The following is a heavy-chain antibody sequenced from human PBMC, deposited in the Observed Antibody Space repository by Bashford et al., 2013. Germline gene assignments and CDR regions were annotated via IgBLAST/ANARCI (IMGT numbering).Heavy chain of an antibody. CDR2: IYYSGIT. V-gene: IGHV4-31*03. CDR3: ASLRGSTGYYHFDY. CDR1: GGSSRSSSSY. D-gene: IGHD3-22*01. Sequence: SETLSLTCTVSGGSSRSSSSYWGWIRQPPGKGLEWIGYIYYSGITHYNPSLKSRVTISGDTSNNQFSLKLSSVTAADTAVYYCASLRGSTGYYHFDYWGQGTLVTVSS. J-gene: IGHJ4*02.